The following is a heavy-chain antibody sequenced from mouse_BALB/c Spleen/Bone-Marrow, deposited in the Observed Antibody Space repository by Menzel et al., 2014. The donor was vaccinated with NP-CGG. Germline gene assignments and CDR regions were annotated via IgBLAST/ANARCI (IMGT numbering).Heavy chain of an antibody. D-gene: IGHD2-4*01. Sequence: EVNVVESGGDLVKPGGSLKLSCAASGFTFSSYGMPWVRQTPDKRLEWVATISSGGSYTYYPDSVKGRFTISRDNAKNXLYLQMSSLKSEDTAMYYCARQTYYDYDGYFDYWGQGTTLTVSS. CDR1: GFTFSSYG. J-gene: IGHJ2*01. CDR2: ISSGGSYT. CDR3: ARQTYYDYDGYFDY. V-gene: IGHV5-6*01.